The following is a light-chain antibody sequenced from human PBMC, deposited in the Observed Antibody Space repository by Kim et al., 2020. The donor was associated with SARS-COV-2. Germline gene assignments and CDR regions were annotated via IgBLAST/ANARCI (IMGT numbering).Light chain of an antibody. CDR2: ETS. CDR3: HQHDKAPFT. J-gene: IGKJ2*01. V-gene: IGKV3-20*01. Sequence: LSPGERAPLPCRASQSLSSRKLAWYQQKPGQTPRLVIYETSSRATGIPDRFSGSGYGTDFTLTISNLEPEDFAVYYCHQHDKAPFTFGQGTKLEIK. CDR1: QSLSSRK.